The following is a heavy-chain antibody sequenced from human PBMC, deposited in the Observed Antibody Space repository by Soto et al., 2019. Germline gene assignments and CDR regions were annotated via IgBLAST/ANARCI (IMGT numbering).Heavy chain of an antibody. CDR2: ISYDGSNK. CDR3: AKGLYRYGYTLIENYFDY. J-gene: IGHJ4*02. CDR1: GFTFSSYG. D-gene: IGHD5-18*01. V-gene: IGHV3-30*18. Sequence: QVQLVESGGGVVQPGRSLRLSCGASGFTFSSYGMHWVRQAPGKGLEWVAVISYDGSNKYYADSVKGRFTISRDNSKNPLYLQVNSLRAEDTAVYSCAKGLYRYGYTLIENYFDYLGQGSLVTVSS.